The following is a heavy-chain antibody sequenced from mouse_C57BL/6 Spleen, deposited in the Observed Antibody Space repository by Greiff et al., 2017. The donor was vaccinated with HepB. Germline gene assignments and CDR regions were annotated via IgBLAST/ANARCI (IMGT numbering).Heavy chain of an antibody. V-gene: IGHV1-50*01. Sequence: QVQLQQPGAELVKPGASVKLSCKASGYTFTSYWMQWVKQRPGQGLEWIGEVDPSDSYTNYNQKFKGKATLTVDTSSSTAYMQLRRLTSEDSAVYYCARRGGRNWYFDVWGTGTTVTVSS. CDR2: VDPSDSYT. CDR3: ARRGGRNWYFDV. J-gene: IGHJ1*03. D-gene: IGHD3-3*01. CDR1: GYTFTSYW.